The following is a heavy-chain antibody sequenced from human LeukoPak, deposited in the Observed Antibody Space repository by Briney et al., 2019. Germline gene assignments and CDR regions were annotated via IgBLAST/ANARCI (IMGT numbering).Heavy chain of an antibody. Sequence: ASVKVSCKASGYTFTSYYMHRVRQAPGQGLEWMGIINPSGGSTSYAQKFQGRVTMTRDMSTSTVYMELSSLRSEDTAVYYCASILGGDRDLDYWGQGTLVTVSS. V-gene: IGHV1-46*01. J-gene: IGHJ4*02. D-gene: IGHD2-21*01. CDR1: GYTFTSYY. CDR2: INPSGGST. CDR3: ASILGGDRDLDY.